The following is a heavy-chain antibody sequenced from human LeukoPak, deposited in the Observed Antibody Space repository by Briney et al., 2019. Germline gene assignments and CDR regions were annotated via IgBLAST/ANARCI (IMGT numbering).Heavy chain of an antibody. CDR2: LYTGGGT. CDR1: GFSVRTTY. J-gene: IGHJ4*02. V-gene: IGHV3-53*01. CDR3: TRSGYRHPYHFDS. D-gene: IGHD3-22*01. Sequence: PGGSLRLSCAASGFSVRTTYMSWVRQTPGKGLEWVSVLYTGGGTDHVDSVKGRFTISRDNSKNTLALQMNSLRVEDTAIYYCTRSGYRHPYHFDSWGQGTLVTVSS.